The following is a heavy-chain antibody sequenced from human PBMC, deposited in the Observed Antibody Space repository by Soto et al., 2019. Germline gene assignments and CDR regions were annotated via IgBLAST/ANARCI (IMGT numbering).Heavy chain of an antibody. CDR3: AEDPEVDDY. CDR1: GFTVSTKY. Sequence: GGSLRLSCAASGFTVSTKYMSWVRQAPGKGLEWVSVIYSGGSTFYADSVRGRFTISRDNSKNTVNLQMNSLRAEDTAVYYCAEDPEVDDYWRQGTLVTVSS. V-gene: IGHV3-66*01. J-gene: IGHJ4*02. CDR2: IYSGGST. D-gene: IGHD2-15*01.